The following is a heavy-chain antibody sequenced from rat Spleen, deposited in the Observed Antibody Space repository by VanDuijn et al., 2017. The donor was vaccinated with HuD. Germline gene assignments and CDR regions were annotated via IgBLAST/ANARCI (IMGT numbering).Heavy chain of an antibody. D-gene: IGHD1-11*01. V-gene: IGHV5-29*01. Sequence: EVQLVESGGGLVQPGRSLKLSCAASGFTFNNYGMAWVRQAPKKGLEWVATISYDGSSSYYRDPVKCRFTISRDNAKSTLYLQMDSLRSEDTATYYCTRGEEAIGGYWGQGVMVTVSS. CDR1: GFTFNNYG. CDR3: TRGEEAIGGY. CDR2: ISYDGSSS. J-gene: IGHJ2*01.